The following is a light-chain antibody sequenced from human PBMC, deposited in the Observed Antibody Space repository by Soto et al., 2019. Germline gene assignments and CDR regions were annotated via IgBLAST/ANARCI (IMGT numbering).Light chain of an antibody. CDR3: SSYTSTSTPYWV. CDR1: SSDVGGYNY. J-gene: IGLJ3*02. V-gene: IGLV2-14*03. Sequence: QSALTQPATVSGSPGQSITISCTGTSSDVGGYNYVSWYQQHPGKAPKLMIYEVSNRPSGVSNRFSGSKSGNTASLTISGLQADDEADYYCSSYTSTSTPYWVFGGGTQLTVL. CDR2: EVS.